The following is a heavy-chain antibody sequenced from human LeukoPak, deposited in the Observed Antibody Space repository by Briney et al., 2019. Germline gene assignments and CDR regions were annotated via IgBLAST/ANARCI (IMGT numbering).Heavy chain of an antibody. Sequence: SGGSLRLSCAASGFTISSNYMSWVRQAPGKGLEWVSVIYSGGSTYYPDSVKGRFTISRDNSKNTLYLQMNSLRAEDTAVYYCAREANYYYDSSGYRTVGYWGQGTLVTVSS. CDR2: IYSGGST. CDR3: AREANYYYDSSGYRTVGY. V-gene: IGHV3-66*01. D-gene: IGHD3-22*01. J-gene: IGHJ4*02. CDR1: GFTISSNY.